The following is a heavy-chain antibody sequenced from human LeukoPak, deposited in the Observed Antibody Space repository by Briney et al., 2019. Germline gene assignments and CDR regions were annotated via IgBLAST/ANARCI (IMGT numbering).Heavy chain of an antibody. CDR1: GFTFSIYS. CDR2: ISSSSSYI. D-gene: IGHD1-1*01. CDR3: PRDPALLEPDY. J-gene: IGHJ4*02. V-gene: IGHV3-21*01. Sequence: GRSLRLSCAASGFTFSIYSMNWVRQAPGKGLEWVSSISSSSSYIYYADSVKGRFTISRDNAKNSLYLQMNSLRAEDTAVYYCPRDPALLEPDYWGQGTLVTVSS.